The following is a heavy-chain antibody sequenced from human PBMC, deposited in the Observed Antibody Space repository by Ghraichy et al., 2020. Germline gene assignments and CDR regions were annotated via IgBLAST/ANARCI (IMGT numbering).Heavy chain of an antibody. CDR2: ISAYNGNT. D-gene: IGHD3-22*01. J-gene: IGHJ5*02. CDR1: GYTFTSYG. Sequence: ASVKVSCKTSGYTFTSYGISWVRQAPGQGLEWMGWISAYNGNTNYAQKLQGRVTMTTDTSTSTAYMELRSLRSDDTAVYYCARDLGRESGGYYYPNWFDPGGQGTLGTVSS. CDR3: ARDLGRESGGYYYPNWFDP. V-gene: IGHV1-18*04.